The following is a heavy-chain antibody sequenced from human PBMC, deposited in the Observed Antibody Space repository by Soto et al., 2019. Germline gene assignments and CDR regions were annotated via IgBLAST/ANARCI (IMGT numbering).Heavy chain of an antibody. V-gene: IGHV3-20*04. CDR1: GFTFDDYA. J-gene: IGHJ4*02. D-gene: IGHD3-22*01. Sequence: EVQLVESGGGVVRPGGSLRLSCAASGFTFDDYAMIWVRQAPGKGLEWVSGINWNGGSTAYADSVKGRFTISRDNAKTSLYLQMSSLRAEDTALYYCAREDSSGYFQLEFWGQGTLVTVS. CDR3: AREDSSGYFQLEF. CDR2: INWNGGST.